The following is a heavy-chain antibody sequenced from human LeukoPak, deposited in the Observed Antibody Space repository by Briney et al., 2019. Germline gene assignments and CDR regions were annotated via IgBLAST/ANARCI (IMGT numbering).Heavy chain of an antibody. CDR2: INPNSGGT. CDR3: ARDPSGWELPTDY. D-gene: IGHD1-26*01. Sequence: ASVKVSCKASGYTFTGYCMHWVRQAPGQGLEWMGWINPNSGGTNHAQKFQGRVTMTRDTSISTAYMELSRLRSDDTAVYYCARDPSGWELPTDYWGQGTLVTVSS. V-gene: IGHV1-2*02. CDR1: GYTFTGYC. J-gene: IGHJ4*02.